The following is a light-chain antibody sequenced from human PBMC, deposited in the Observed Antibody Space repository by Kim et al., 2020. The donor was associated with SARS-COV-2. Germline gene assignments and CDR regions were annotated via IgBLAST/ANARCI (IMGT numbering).Light chain of an antibody. Sequence: ASVGDRVTITCRTTQSISSHLNWYQQKPGRAPKLLISAASILQSGVPSRFSGSGSETDCTLTISSIQPEDFDTYYCQQSYINPITFGPVTKVDIK. CDR3: QQSYINPIT. V-gene: IGKV1-39*01. CDR1: QSISSH. CDR2: AAS. J-gene: IGKJ3*01.